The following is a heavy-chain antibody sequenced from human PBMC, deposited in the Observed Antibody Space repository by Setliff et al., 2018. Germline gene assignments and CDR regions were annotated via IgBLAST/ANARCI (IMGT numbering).Heavy chain of an antibody. CDR2: FDPEDGET. CDR3: AFNSGWYGYYFDY. V-gene: IGHV1-24*01. J-gene: IGHJ4*02. Sequence: VASVKVSCKASGYTFTGYYMHWVRQAPGQGLEWMGGFDPEDGETIYAQKFQGRVTMTEDTSTDTAYMELSSLRSEDTAVYYCAFNSGWYGYYFDYWGQGTLVTVSS. D-gene: IGHD6-19*01. CDR1: GYTFTGYY.